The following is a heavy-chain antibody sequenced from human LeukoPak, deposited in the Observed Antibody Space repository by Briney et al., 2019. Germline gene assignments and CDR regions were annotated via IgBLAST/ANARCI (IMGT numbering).Heavy chain of an antibody. CDR2: ISGSGGST. Sequence: PSETLSLTCTVSGGSISSYYWSWVRQAPGKGLEWVSAISGSGGSTYYADSVKGRFTISRDNSKNTLYLQMNSLRAEDTAVYYCAKDQQWLITLGFDYWGQGTLVTVSS. CDR3: AKDQQWLITLGFDY. D-gene: IGHD6-19*01. CDR1: GGSISSYY. J-gene: IGHJ4*02. V-gene: IGHV3-23*01.